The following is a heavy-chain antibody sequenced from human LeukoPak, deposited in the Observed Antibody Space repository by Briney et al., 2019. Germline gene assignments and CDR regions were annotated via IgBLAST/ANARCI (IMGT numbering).Heavy chain of an antibody. Sequence: SETLSLTCTVSGGSISSYSWSWIRQPPGKGLEWIGSIYYSGSTNYNPSLKSRVTMSVDTPKNQFSLKLSSVTAADTAVYYCARHGGESIVAMILHAFDIWGQGTMATVSS. V-gene: IGHV4-59*08. J-gene: IGHJ3*02. CDR3: ARHGGESIVAMILHAFDI. CDR2: IYYSGST. CDR1: GGSISSYS. D-gene: IGHD5-12*01.